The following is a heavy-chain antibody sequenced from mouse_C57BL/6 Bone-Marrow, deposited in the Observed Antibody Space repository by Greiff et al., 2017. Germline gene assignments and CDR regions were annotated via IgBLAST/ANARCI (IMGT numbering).Heavy chain of an antibody. Sequence: EVMLVESGGGLVKPGGSLKISCAASGFTFSSYTMSWVRQTPEKRLEWVATISGGGGNTYYPDSVKGRFTISRDNAKNTLYLQISCLRSEDTALYYCAFKAWFAYWGQGTLVTVSA. CDR1: GFTFSSYT. CDR3: AFKAWFAY. J-gene: IGHJ3*01. CDR2: ISGGGGNT. V-gene: IGHV5-9*01.